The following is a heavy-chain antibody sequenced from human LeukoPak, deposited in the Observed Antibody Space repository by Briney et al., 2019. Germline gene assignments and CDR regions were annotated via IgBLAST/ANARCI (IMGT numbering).Heavy chain of an antibody. Sequence: GESLKISCKGSEYSFATYWIGWVGQMPGQGLEWMGIIFPGDSDTRYSPSFQGQVTISADKSISTAYLQWSSLKASDTAIYYCASEYCSGGNCYFDYWGQGTLVTVSS. D-gene: IGHD2-15*01. J-gene: IGHJ4*02. V-gene: IGHV5-51*01. CDR2: IFPGDSDT. CDR1: EYSFATYW. CDR3: ASEYCSGGNCYFDY.